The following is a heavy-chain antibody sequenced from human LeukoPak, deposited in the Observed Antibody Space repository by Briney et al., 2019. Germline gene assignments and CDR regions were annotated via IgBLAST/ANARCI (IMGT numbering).Heavy chain of an antibody. V-gene: IGHV1-18*01. CDR3: ARGKYCSGGSCYQFFDY. CDR1: GYTFTSYG. J-gene: IGHJ4*02. CDR2: ISAYNGNT. Sequence: ASVKVSCKASGYTFTSYGISWVRQAPGQGLEWMGWISAYNGNTNYAQKLQGRVTMTTDTSTSTAYMELRSLRSDDTAVYYCARGKYCSGGSCYQFFDYWGLGTLVTVSS. D-gene: IGHD2-15*01.